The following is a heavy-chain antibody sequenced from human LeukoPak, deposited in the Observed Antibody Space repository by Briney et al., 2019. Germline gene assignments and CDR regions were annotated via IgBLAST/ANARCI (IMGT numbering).Heavy chain of an antibody. CDR3: AKDIRRFLEWCDY. J-gene: IGHJ4*02. CDR1: GFTFSSYG. V-gene: IGHV3-30*18. Sequence: GGCLRLSCAASGFTFSSYGMQWVRQAPGKGLGWVAVISYDGSNKYYADSVKGRFTISRDNSKNTLYLQMNSRRAEETAVYYCAKDIRRFLEWCDYWGQGTLVTVSS. D-gene: IGHD3-3*01. CDR2: ISYDGSNK.